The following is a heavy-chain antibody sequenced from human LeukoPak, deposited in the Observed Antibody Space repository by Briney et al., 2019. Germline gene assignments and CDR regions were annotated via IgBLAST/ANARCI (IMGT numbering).Heavy chain of an antibody. J-gene: IGHJ4*02. V-gene: IGHV4-34*01. CDR3: ARGPFITMIVVVSYFDY. CDR1: GFSFGDYA. D-gene: IGHD3-22*01. Sequence: GSLRLSCTASGFSFGDYAMSWIRQPPGKGLEWIGEINHSGSTNYNPSLKSRVTISVDTSKNQFSLKLSSVTAADTAVYYCARGPFITMIVVVSYFDYWGQGTLVTVSS. CDR2: INHSGST.